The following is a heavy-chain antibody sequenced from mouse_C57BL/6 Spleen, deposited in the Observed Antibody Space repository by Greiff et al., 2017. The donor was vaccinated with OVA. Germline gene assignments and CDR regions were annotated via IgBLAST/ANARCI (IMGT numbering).Heavy chain of an antibody. V-gene: IGHV1-55*01. J-gene: IGHJ3*01. Sequence: QVQLKQPGAELVKPGASVKMSCKASGYTFTSYWITWVKQRPGQGLEWIGDIYPGSGSTNYNEKFKSKATLTVDTSSSTAYMQLSSLTSEDSAVYYCARLAYGNAWFAYWGQGTLVTVSA. CDR3: ARLAYGNAWFAY. D-gene: IGHD2-1*01. CDR2: IYPGSGST. CDR1: GYTFTSYW.